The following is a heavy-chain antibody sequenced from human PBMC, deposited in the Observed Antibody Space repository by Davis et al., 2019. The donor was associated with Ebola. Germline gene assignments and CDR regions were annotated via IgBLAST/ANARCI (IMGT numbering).Heavy chain of an antibody. Sequence: GESLKISCAASGFTFSSYSMNWVRQAPGKGLEWVSSISSSSSYIYYAASVKGRFTISRDNAKNSLYLQMNSLRAEDTAVYYCARGFADYYGSGSSYWGQGTLVTVSS. J-gene: IGHJ4*02. CDR2: ISSSSSYI. CDR3: ARGFADYYGSGSSY. V-gene: IGHV3-21*01. CDR1: GFTFSSYS. D-gene: IGHD3-10*01.